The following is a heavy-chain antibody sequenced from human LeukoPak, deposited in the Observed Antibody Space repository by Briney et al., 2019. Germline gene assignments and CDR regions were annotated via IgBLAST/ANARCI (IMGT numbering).Heavy chain of an antibody. Sequence: GGSLRLSCAGSGFVFSRSGMHWARQAPGKWLEWVALISFDGGEKHYADSVKGRFPISRDNSKSTLYLQMNSLRNEDTAVYFCAKDRGNGRFASWGQGTLVTVSS. CDR3: AKDRGNGRFAS. D-gene: IGHD2-8*01. CDR2: ISFDGGEK. V-gene: IGHV3-30*18. CDR1: GFVFSRSG. J-gene: IGHJ1*01.